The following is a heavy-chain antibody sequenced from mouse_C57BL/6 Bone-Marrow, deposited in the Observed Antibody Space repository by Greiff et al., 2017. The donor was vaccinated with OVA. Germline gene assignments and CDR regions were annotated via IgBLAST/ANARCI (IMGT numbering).Heavy chain of an antibody. Sequence: QVQLQQSGPGLVQPSQSLSITCTVSGFSLTSYGVHWVRQSPGKGLEWLGVIWSVGITDYNAAFISRLSISKDNSKRQVFFKMNSLQADDTAIDYCARKTTVVAPDYAKDYWGQGTSVTVSS. D-gene: IGHD1-1*01. V-gene: IGHV2-2*01. CDR2: IWSVGIT. CDR3: ARKTTVVAPDYAKDY. CDR1: GFSLTSYG. J-gene: IGHJ4*01.